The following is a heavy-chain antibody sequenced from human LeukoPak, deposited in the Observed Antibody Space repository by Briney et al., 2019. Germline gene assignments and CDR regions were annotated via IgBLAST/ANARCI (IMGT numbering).Heavy chain of an antibody. V-gene: IGHV3-33*01. CDR2: IWYDGSNK. J-gene: IGHJ4*02. D-gene: IGHD4-17*01. Sequence: GRSLRLSCAASGFTFSSYGMHWVRQAPGRGLEWVAVIWYDGSNKYYADSVKGRFTISRDNSKNTLYLQMGSLRGEDMAVYYCARRGSNYGDSMDYWGQGTLVTVSS. CDR1: GFTFSSYG. CDR3: ARRGSNYGDSMDY.